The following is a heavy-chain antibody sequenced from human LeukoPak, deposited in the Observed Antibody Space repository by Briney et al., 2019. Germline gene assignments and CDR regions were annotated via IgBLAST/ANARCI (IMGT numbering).Heavy chain of an antibody. Sequence: SETLSLTCTVSGGSISSSSYFWGWIRQPPGKGLEWIGSVYYSGSTYYNPSLKSRVTISVDTSKNQFSLKLSSVTAADTAVYYCARDAEGVGDYWGQGTLVTVSS. CDR2: VYYSGST. V-gene: IGHV4-39*07. D-gene: IGHD3-3*01. CDR1: GGSISSSSYF. CDR3: ARDAEGVGDY. J-gene: IGHJ4*02.